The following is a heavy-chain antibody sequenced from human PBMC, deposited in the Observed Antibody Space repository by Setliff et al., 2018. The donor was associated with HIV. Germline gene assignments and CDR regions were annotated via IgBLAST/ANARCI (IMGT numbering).Heavy chain of an antibody. CDR1: GYIFTGYW. Sequence: GESLKISCQGSGYIFTGYWVGWVRQMAGKGLEWMGMVHPVDSDVRYSPSFEGQATISVDKSISTAYVQWSSLTASDTAMYYCVRNGAIGWFDPWGQGTRVTVSS. CDR3: VRNGAIGWFDP. V-gene: IGHV5-51*01. CDR2: VHPVDSDV. J-gene: IGHJ5*02. D-gene: IGHD2-21*01.